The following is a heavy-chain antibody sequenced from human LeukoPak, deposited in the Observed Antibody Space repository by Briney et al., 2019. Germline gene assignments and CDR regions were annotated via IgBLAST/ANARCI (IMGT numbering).Heavy chain of an antibody. CDR1: GFTFSSYA. CDR2: ISGSGGST. D-gene: IGHD4-17*01. J-gene: IGHJ6*03. CDR3: AKTVTVTNYSYYYMDV. V-gene: IGHV3-23*01. Sequence: PGGSLRLSCAASGFTFSSYAMSWVRQAPGKGLEWVSAISGSGGSTYYADSVKGRFTISRDNSKNTLYLQMNSLRAEDTAVYYCAKTVTVTNYSYYYMDVWGKGPTVPV.